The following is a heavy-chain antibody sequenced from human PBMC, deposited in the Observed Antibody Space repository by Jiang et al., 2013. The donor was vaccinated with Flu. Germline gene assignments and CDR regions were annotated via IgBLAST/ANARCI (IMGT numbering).Heavy chain of an antibody. V-gene: IGHV1-69*04. Sequence: GAEVKKPGSSVKVSCKASGGTFSSYAISWVRQAPGQGLEWMGRIIPILGIANYAQKFQGRVTITADKSTSTAYMELSSLRSEDTAVYYCARPTMTYYDFWSGYYGEDFQHWGQGTLVTVSS. CDR2: IIPILGIA. CDR3: ARPTMTYYDFWSGYYGEDFQH. CDR1: GGTFSSYA. D-gene: IGHD3-3*01. J-gene: IGHJ1*01.